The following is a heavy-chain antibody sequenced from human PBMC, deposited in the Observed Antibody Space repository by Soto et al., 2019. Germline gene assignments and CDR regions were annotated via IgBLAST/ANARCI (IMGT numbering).Heavy chain of an antibody. D-gene: IGHD2-8*01. CDR2: IIPIFGTA. CDR3: ARVGGVGYCTNGVCYFDY. V-gene: IGHV1-69*06. CDR1: GVTFSSYA. Sequence: SVRVSCKASGVTFSSYAISWVRQAPGQGPEWMGGIIPIFGTANYAQKFQGRVTITADKSTSTAYMELSSLRSEDTAVYYCARVGGVGYCTNGVCYFDYWGQGTLVTVSS. J-gene: IGHJ4*02.